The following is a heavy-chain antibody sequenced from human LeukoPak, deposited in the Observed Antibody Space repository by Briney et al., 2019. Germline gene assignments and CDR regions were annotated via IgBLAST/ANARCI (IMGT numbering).Heavy chain of an antibody. Sequence: GESLRLSCAASGFTFSSYSMNWVRQAPGKGLEWVSSISSSSSYIYYADSVKGRFTISRDNAKNSLYLQMNSLRAEDTAVYYCASGEDIVVVVAARKTYFDYWGQGTLVTVSS. CDR3: ASGEDIVVVVAARKTYFDY. V-gene: IGHV3-21*01. J-gene: IGHJ4*02. CDR2: ISSSSSYI. CDR1: GFTFSSYS. D-gene: IGHD2-15*01.